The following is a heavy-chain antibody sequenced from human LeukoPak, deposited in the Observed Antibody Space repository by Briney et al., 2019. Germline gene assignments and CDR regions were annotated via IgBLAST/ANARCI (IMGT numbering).Heavy chain of an antibody. V-gene: IGHV3-23*01. J-gene: IGHJ5*02. CDR1: GFTFSSHA. CDR3: ARGRVGATVTSP. Sequence: GGSLRLSCAASGFTFSSHAMSWVRQAPGKGLEWVLGTTDSGGSTNYADSVKGRFTISRDNSKNTLYLQMSSLRAEDTTVYYCARGRVGATVTSPWGQGTLVTVSS. CDR2: TTDSGGST. D-gene: IGHD4-17*01.